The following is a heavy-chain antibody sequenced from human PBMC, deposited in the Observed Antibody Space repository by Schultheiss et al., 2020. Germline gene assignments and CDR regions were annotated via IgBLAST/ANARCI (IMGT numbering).Heavy chain of an antibody. CDR3: ASYSSSWFDYYYYYGMDV. CDR2: ISYDGSNK. Sequence: GGSLRLSCAASGFTFSSYAMSWVRQAPGKGLEWVAVISYDGSNKYYADSVKGRFTISRDNSKNTLYLQMNSLRAEDTAVYYCASYSSSWFDYYYYYGMDVWGQGTTVTVSS. J-gene: IGHJ6*02. V-gene: IGHV3-30-3*01. CDR1: GFTFSSYA. D-gene: IGHD6-13*01.